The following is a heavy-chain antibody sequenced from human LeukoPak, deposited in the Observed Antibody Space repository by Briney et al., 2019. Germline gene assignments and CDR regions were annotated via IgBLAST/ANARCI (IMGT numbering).Heavy chain of an antibody. CDR3: ARAVANWVYYFDC. CDR2: IYYSGST. CDR1: GGSISSYY. V-gene: IGHV4-59*01. J-gene: IGHJ4*02. D-gene: IGHD7-27*01. Sequence: SETLSLTRTVSGGSISSYYWSWIRQPPRKGLEWIGYIYYSGSTNYNPSLKSRVTIPVDTSKNQFSLKLSSVTAADTAVYYCARAVANWVYYFDCWGQGTLVTVSS.